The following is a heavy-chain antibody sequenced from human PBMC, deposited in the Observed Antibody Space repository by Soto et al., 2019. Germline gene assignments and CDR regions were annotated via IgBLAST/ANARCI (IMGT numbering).Heavy chain of an antibody. D-gene: IGHD2-15*01. J-gene: IGHJ4*02. CDR3: ARWGCSGSNCNLNQRSFDL. CDR1: GFIFNEYG. Sequence: QVQLVESGGGVVQPGRSLRLSCAASGFIFNEYGMHWVRQAPVKGLEWVAVIWYDGSNKYYADSVKGRFTFSRDNSKNTMSLQMNSLRVEDTAVYYCARWGCSGSNCNLNQRSFDLWGQGTLVTVSS. CDR2: IWYDGSNK. V-gene: IGHV3-33*03.